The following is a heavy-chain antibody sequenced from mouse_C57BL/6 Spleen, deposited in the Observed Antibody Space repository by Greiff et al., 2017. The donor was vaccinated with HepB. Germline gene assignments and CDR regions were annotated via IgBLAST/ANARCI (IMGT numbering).Heavy chain of an antibody. CDR1: GYTFTSYW. CDR3: ARWAMTTVVAPYFDY. D-gene: IGHD1-1*01. V-gene: IGHV1-7*01. J-gene: IGHJ2*01. Sequence: VQLQQSGAELAKPGASVKLSCKASGYTFTSYWMHWVKQRPGQGLEWIGYINPCSGYTKYNQKFKDKSTLTADKSSRPAYMQLSSLTYEDSAVYYCARWAMTTVVAPYFDYWSQGATLTVSS. CDR2: INPCSGYT.